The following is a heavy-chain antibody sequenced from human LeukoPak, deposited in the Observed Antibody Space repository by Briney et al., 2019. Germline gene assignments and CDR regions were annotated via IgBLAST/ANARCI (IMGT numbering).Heavy chain of an antibody. CDR2: ISSSSSTI. J-gene: IGHJ4*02. D-gene: IGHD6-6*01. V-gene: IGHV3-48*01. Sequence: RGSLRLSCAASGLTFSSYSMNWVRQAPGKGLEWVSYISSSSSTIYYADSVKGRFTISRDNAKNSLYLQMNSLRAEDTAVYYCARNPGSSSTGFDYWGQGTLVTVSS. CDR3: ARNPGSSSTGFDY. CDR1: GLTFSSYS.